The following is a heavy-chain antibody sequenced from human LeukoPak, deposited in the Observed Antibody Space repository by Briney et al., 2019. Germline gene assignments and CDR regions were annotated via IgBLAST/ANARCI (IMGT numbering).Heavy chain of an antibody. D-gene: IGHD2-2*01. J-gene: IGHJ4*02. V-gene: IGHV3-9*01. CDR3: AKDSGDIVVVPAEG. CDR2: ISWNSGSI. CDR1: GFTFDDYA. Sequence: PGGSLRLSCAASGFTFDDYAMHWVRQAPGKGLEWVSGISWNSGSIGYADSVKGRFTISRDNAKNSLYLQMNSLRAEDTALYYCAKDSGDIVVVPAEGWGQGTLVTVSS.